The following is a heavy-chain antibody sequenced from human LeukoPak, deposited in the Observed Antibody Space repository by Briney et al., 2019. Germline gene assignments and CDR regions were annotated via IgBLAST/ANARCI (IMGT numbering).Heavy chain of an antibody. CDR2: IYYSGGT. V-gene: IGHV4-39*01. J-gene: IGHJ4*02. CDR1: GGSIGRSSYY. Sequence: SETLSLTCSVSGGSIGRSSYYWGWTRQPPGKGLEWIGSIYYSGGTYYNPSLKSRVTISVDTSRNQFSLKLGSVAAADTAVYYCARHGSIATGAFTYWGQGTLVTVSS. CDR3: ARHGSIATGAFTY. D-gene: IGHD6-13*01.